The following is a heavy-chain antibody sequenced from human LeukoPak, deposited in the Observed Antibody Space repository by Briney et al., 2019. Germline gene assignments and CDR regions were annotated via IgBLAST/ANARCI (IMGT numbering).Heavy chain of an antibody. J-gene: IGHJ6*02. CDR2: INPSGGST. D-gene: IGHD3-9*01. V-gene: IGHV1-46*01. CDR3: ARDGEYYDILTGYPYYYGMDV. CDR1: GYTFTSYY. Sequence: ASVKVSCKASGYTFTSYYMHWVRQAPGQGLEWMGIINPSGGSTSYAQKFQGRVTMTRDTSTSTVYMELSSLRSEDTAVYYSARDGEYYDILTGYPYYYGMDVWGQGTTVTVSS.